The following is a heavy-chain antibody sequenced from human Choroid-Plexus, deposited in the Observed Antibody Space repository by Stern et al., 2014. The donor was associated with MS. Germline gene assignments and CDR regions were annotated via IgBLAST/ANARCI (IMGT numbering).Heavy chain of an antibody. CDR1: GFTFSIG. D-gene: IGHD2-15*01. CDR2: ISYDGSDK. CDR3: AKDRQWSTYFFDY. J-gene: IGHJ4*02. Sequence: VQLVESEGGVAQPGRPLILSCAASGFTFSIGMHWVRQAPGKGLEWVALISYDGSDKYYADSVKGRFTIFRDNSKNTLYMHMNSLRAEDTAVYYCAKDRQWSTYFFDYWGQGSLVTVSS. V-gene: IGHV3-30*18.